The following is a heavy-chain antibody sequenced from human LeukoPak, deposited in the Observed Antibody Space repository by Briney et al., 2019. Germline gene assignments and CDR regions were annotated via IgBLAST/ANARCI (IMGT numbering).Heavy chain of an antibody. Sequence: SETLSLTCTVSGGSISIYYWSWIRQPAGKGLEWIGRIYTSGTTHYNPSLKSRVTMSVDTSKNQFSLKLSSVTAADTAVYYCARLRSTYWYFDLWGRGTLVTVST. CDR1: GGSISIYY. CDR2: IYTSGTT. D-gene: IGHD4-17*01. CDR3: ARLRSTYWYFDL. V-gene: IGHV4-4*07. J-gene: IGHJ2*01.